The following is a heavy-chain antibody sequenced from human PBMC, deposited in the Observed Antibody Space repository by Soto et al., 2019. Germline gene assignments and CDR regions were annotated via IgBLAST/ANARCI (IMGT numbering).Heavy chain of an antibody. CDR2: ISSSSSTI. V-gene: IGHV3-48*01. CDR3: ARDDLMVRGDNYYYYGMDV. J-gene: IGHJ6*02. Sequence: EVQLVESGGGLVQPGGSLRLSCAASGFTFSSYSMNWVRQAPGKGLEWVSYISSSSSTIYYADSVKGRFTISRDNAKNSLYLQMNSLRAEDTAVYYCARDDLMVRGDNYYYYGMDVWGQGTTVTVSS. CDR1: GFTFSSYS. D-gene: IGHD3-10*01.